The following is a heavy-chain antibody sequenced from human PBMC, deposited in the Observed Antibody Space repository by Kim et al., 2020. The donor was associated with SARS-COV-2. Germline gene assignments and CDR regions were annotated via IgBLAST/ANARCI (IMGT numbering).Heavy chain of an antibody. CDR2: IYTAGDA. V-gene: IGHV3-53*01. J-gene: IGHJ1*01. D-gene: IGHD3-16*01. Sequence: GGSLRLSCAASGFTVSNNYMSWFRQAPGKGLEWVSAIYTAGDAYYTDSVKGRITMSRDNFKNTIYHQINGQRGEETAVYYCSRGRVMYGDNPLWGQGALVTVSS. CDR1: GFTVSNNY. CDR3: SRGRVMYGDNPL.